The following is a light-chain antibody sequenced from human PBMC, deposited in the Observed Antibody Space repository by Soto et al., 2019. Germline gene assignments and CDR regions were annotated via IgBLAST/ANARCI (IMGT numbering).Light chain of an antibody. Sequence: DVGMTQSPDSLAVSLGERVTINCKSSQSVLYSSNNKNYFAWYQQKPGQPPKLLIYWASTRESGVPDRFSGSGSGTDFTLTISSLQAEDVAVYYCQQYYTTPAWTFGQGTKVDIK. CDR1: QSVLYSSNNKNY. V-gene: IGKV4-1*01. CDR3: QQYYTTPAWT. CDR2: WAS. J-gene: IGKJ1*01.